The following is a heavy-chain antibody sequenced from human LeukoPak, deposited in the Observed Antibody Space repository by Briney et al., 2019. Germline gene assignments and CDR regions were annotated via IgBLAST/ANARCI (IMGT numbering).Heavy chain of an antibody. D-gene: IGHD2-2*01. Sequence: GGSLRLSCAASGFTFSSYWMHWVRQAPGKELVWVSRISPDGSDTSYADSVKGRFTISRDNAKNTVFLQMNSLRAEDTALYYCGKTSTSCCDYWGQGTLVTVSS. V-gene: IGHV3-74*01. CDR1: GFTFSSYW. CDR2: ISPDGSDT. CDR3: GKTSTSCCDY. J-gene: IGHJ4*02.